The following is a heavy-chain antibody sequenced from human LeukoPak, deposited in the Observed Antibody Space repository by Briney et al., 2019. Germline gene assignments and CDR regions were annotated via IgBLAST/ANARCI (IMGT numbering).Heavy chain of an antibody. J-gene: IGHJ3*02. V-gene: IGHV1-8*01. Sequence: ASVKVSCKASGYTFTSYDINWVRQATGQGLEWMGWMNPNSGNTGYAQKFQGRVTMTRNTSISTAYMELSSLRSEDTAVYYCARAPRGVPHDAFGIWGQGTMVTVSS. CDR3: ARAPRGVPHDAFGI. CDR2: MNPNSGNT. D-gene: IGHD3-10*01. CDR1: GYTFTSYD.